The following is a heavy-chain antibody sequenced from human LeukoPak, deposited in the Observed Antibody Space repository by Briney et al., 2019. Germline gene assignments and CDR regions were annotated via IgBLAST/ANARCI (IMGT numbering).Heavy chain of an antibody. CDR2: INHSGST. CDR3: ARKVGEITMVRGVISHLYYYYYMDV. Sequence: SETLSLTCAVYGGSFSGYYWSWIRQPPGKGLEWIGEINHSGSTNYNPSLKSRVTISVDTSKNQFSLKLSSVTAADTAVYYCARKVGEITMVRGVISHLYYYYYMDVWGKGTTVTVSS. D-gene: IGHD3-10*01. V-gene: IGHV4-34*01. CDR1: GGSFSGYY. J-gene: IGHJ6*03.